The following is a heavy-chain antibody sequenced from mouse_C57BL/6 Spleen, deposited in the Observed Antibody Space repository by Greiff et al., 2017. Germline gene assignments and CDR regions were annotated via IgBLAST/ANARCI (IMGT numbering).Heavy chain of an antibody. J-gene: IGHJ1*03. CDR3: ARRKDGGRYFGG. Sequence: QVQLQQPGAELVKPGASVKMSCKASGYTFTSYWITWVKQRPGQGLEWIGDIYPGSGSTNYNEKFKSKATLTVDTSSSTAYMQLSSLTSEDSAVYYCARRKDGGRYFGGWGTGTTVTVSS. D-gene: IGHD3-3*01. CDR1: GYTFTSYW. V-gene: IGHV1-55*01. CDR2: IYPGSGST.